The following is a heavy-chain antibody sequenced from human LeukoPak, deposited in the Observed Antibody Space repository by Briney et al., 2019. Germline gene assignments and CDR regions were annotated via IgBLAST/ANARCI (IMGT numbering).Heavy chain of an antibody. J-gene: IGHJ4*02. CDR2: MSGSGDST. D-gene: IGHD3-3*01. Sequence: GGSLRLSCAGAGIPLRGYAMSWVRQAPGKGLEWVSAMSGSGDSTLYADSVRGRFTISRDDSKNTLYLQMNNSRVEDTAVYYCAKDNYTDSYCPFDYWGQGTLVTVSS. CDR3: AKDNYTDSYCPFDY. V-gene: IGHV3-23*01. CDR1: GIPLRGYA.